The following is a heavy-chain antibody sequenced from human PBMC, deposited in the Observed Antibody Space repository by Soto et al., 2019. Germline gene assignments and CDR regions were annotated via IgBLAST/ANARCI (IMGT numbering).Heavy chain of an antibody. J-gene: IGHJ6*02. CDR1: GYSFTSYW. D-gene: IGHD5-18*01. CDR3: ARGYSYQYYYYYGMDV. CDR2: IDPSDSYT. Sequence: PGESLKISCKGSGYSFTSYWISWVRQMPGKGLEWMGRIDPSDSYTNYSPSFQGHVTISADKSISTAYLQWSSLKASDTAMYYCARGYSYQYYYYYGMDVWGQGTTVTVSS. V-gene: IGHV5-10-1*01.